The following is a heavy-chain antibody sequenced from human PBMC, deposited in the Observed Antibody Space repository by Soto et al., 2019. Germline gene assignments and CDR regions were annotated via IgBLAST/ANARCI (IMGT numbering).Heavy chain of an antibody. J-gene: IGHJ4*02. Sequence: GESLKISCKGSGYNFINYWIGWVRQTPGKGLEWMGIIYPDDSDTRYSPSFQGQVTISVDKSISTAYLQWSSLKTSDTAMYYCARRRFGESRGFDYWGQGTLVTVSS. CDR3: ARRRFGESRGFDY. CDR1: GYNFINYW. D-gene: IGHD3-10*01. V-gene: IGHV5-51*01. CDR2: IYPDDSDT.